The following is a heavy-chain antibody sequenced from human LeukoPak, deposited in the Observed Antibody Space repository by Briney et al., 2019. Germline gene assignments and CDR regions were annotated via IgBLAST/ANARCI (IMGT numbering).Heavy chain of an antibody. J-gene: IGHJ6*04. CDR1: GFPFRSYP. Sequence: GGPLSLPCAASGFPFRSYPMLWLRQAPGEGVEGVVDICGSGGSTYFADSVKCRFTISRDNSKNTLNLQMTSLRAEDTAVYYCAKDISFGRGSHLDGMDVWGKGTTVTVSS. V-gene: IGHV3-23*01. CDR2: ICGSGGST. D-gene: IGHD5-24*01. CDR3: AKDISFGRGSHLDGMDV.